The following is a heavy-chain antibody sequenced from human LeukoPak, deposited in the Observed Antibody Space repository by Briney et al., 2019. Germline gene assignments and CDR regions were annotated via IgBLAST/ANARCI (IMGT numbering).Heavy chain of an antibody. CDR2: IKQDGSEK. CDR3: ARDKALMLRGVIIRENYYYYMDV. Sequence: GGSLRLSCAASGFTFRSYWMSWVRQAPGRGLEWVANIKQDGSEKYFVDSVKGRFTISRDNAKNSLYLQMNSLRAEDTAVYYCARDKALMLRGVIIRENYYYYMDVWGKGTAVTISS. V-gene: IGHV3-7*01. D-gene: IGHD3-10*01. CDR1: GFTFRSYW. J-gene: IGHJ6*03.